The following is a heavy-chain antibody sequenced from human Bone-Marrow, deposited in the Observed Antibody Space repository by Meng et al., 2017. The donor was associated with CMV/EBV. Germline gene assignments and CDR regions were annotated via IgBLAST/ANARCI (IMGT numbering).Heavy chain of an antibody. CDR1: GYTFTGYY. D-gene: IGHD6-19*01. CDR2: INPNSGGT. J-gene: IGHJ1*01. V-gene: IGHV1-2*02. Sequence: ASVKVSCKASGYTFTGYYMHWVRQAPGQGLEWMGWINPNSGGTNYAQKFQGRVTMTRDTSISTAYMELSSLRSDDTAVYYCARVISSGWHLQHWGQGTLVTVSS. CDR3: ARVISSGWHLQH.